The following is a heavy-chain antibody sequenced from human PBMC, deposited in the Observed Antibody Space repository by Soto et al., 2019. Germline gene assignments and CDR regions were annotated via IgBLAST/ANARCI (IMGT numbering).Heavy chain of an antibody. CDR2: IGTAGDT. J-gene: IGHJ3*02. CDR3: ARDSPSDAFDI. CDR1: GFTFSSYS. Sequence: GGSLRLSCAASGFTFSSYSMNWVRQAPGKGLEWVSAIGTAGDTYYPGSVKGRFTISRENAKNSLYLQMNSLRAGDTAVYYCARDSPSDAFDIWGQGTMVTVS. V-gene: IGHV3-13*01.